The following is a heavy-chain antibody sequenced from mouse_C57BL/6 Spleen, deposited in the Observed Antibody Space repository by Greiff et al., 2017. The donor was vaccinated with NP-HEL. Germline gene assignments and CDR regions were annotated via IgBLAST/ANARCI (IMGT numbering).Heavy chain of an antibody. CDR2: IYPGDGDT. CDR3: ARSGYGSSYWYFDV. D-gene: IGHD1-1*01. Sequence: VKLMESGPELVKPGASVKISCKASGYAFSSSWMNWVKQRPGKGLEWIGRIYPGDGDTNYNGKFKGKATLTADKSSSTAYMQLSSLTSEDSAVYFGARSGYGSSYWYFDVWGTGTTVTVSS. V-gene: IGHV1-82*01. CDR1: GYAFSSSW. J-gene: IGHJ1*03.